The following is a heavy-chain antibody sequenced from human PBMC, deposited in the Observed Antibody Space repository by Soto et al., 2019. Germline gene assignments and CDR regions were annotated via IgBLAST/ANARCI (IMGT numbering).Heavy chain of an antibody. J-gene: IGHJ6*02. CDR3: AMVDVYVTPSPQDV. V-gene: IGHV1-69*02. D-gene: IGHD3-16*01. CDR1: GGTFSSYT. Sequence: SVKVSCKASGGTFSSYTISWVRQAPGQGLEWMGRIIPILGIANYAQKFQGRVTITADKSTSTAYMELTSLRSNDTAIYCCAMVDVYVTPSPQDVWGQGTTVTVSS. CDR2: IIPILGIA.